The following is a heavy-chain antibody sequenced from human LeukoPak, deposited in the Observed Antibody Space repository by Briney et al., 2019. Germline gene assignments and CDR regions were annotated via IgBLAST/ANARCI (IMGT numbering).Heavy chain of an antibody. Sequence: GGSLRLSCAASGFTFSSYGMHWVRQAPGKGLEWVAFIRYDGSNKYYADSVKGRFTISRGNSKNTLYLQMNSLRAEDTAVYYCAKALTDIVATISSVDTPEPDYWGQGTLVTVSS. D-gene: IGHD5-12*01. CDR3: AKALTDIVATISSVDTPEPDY. CDR1: GFTFSSYG. J-gene: IGHJ4*02. V-gene: IGHV3-30*02. CDR2: IRYDGSNK.